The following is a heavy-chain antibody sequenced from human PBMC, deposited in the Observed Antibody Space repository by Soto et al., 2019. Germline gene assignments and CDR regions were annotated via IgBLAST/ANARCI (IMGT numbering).Heavy chain of an antibody. Sequence: SETLSLTCAVYGGSFSGYDWSWIRQPPGKGLEWIGEINHSGSTNYNPSLKSRVTISVDTSKNQFSLKLSSVTAADTAVYYCARVGRGYDFWSGRYFDYWGQGTLVTVSS. CDR2: INHSGST. V-gene: IGHV4-34*01. J-gene: IGHJ4*02. D-gene: IGHD3-3*01. CDR1: GGSFSGYD. CDR3: ARVGRGYDFWSGRYFDY.